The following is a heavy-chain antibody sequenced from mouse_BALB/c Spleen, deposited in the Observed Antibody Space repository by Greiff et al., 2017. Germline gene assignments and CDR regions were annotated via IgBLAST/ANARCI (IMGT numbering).Heavy chain of an antibody. CDR1: GFNIKDTY. CDR2: IDPANGNT. CDR3: ARYYGAY. J-gene: IGHJ3*01. D-gene: IGHD1-1*01. V-gene: IGHV14-3*02. Sequence: EVKLVESGAELVKPGASVKLSCTASGFNIKDTYMHWVKQRPEQGLEWIGRIDPANGNTKYDPKFQGKATITADTSSNTAYLQLSSLTSEDTAVYYCARYYGAYWGQGTLVTVSA.